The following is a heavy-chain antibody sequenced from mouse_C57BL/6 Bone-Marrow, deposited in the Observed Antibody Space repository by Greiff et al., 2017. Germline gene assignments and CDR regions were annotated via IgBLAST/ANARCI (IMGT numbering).Heavy chain of an antibody. CDR3: TTDLLPPMDY. Sequence: EVKVVESGAELVRPGASVKLSCTASGFNIKDDYMHWVKQRPEQGLEWIGWIDPENGDTEYASKFQGKATITADTSSNTAYLQLSSLTSEDTAVYYCTTDLLPPMDYWGQGTSVTVSS. CDR1: GFNIKDDY. D-gene: IGHD2-1*01. CDR2: IDPENGDT. V-gene: IGHV14-4*01. J-gene: IGHJ4*01.